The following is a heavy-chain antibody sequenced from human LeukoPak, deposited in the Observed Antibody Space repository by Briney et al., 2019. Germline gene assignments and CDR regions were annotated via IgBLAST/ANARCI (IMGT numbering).Heavy chain of an antibody. V-gene: IGHV1-69*13. D-gene: IGHD3-22*01. Sequence: ASVKVSCKASGYTFTSYAISWVRQAPGQGLEWMGGIIPIFGTANYAQKFQGRVTITADESTSTAYMELSSLRSEDTAVYYCARHSYDSSGYYHDYWGQGTLVTVSS. J-gene: IGHJ4*02. CDR1: GYTFTSYA. CDR2: IIPIFGTA. CDR3: ARHSYDSSGYYHDY.